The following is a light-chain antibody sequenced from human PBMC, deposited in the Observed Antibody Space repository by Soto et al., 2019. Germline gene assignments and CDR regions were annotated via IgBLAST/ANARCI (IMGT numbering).Light chain of an antibody. Sequence: QSVLTQPASVSGYPGQSITISCTGTSSDIGNYNYVSWYQQHPGKAPKIMIYEVSNRPSGVSSRFSGSKSGHPASLTISGLQAEDEADYYCSADTRSGPVNYVFGTGSNVTVL. CDR1: SSDIGNYNY. CDR3: SADTRSGPVNYV. J-gene: IGLJ1*01. V-gene: IGLV2-14*01. CDR2: EVS.